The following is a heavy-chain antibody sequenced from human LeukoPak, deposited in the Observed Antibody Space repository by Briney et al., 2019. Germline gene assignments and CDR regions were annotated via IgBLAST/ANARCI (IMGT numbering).Heavy chain of an antibody. J-gene: IGHJ4*02. Sequence: PSETLSLTCTVSGGSISSGDYYWSWIRQPPGKGLEWIGYIYYSGSTYYNPSLKSRVTISVDTSKNQFSLKLSSVTAADTAVYYCASQAYCGGDCYSDFDYWGQGTLVTVSS. CDR3: ASQAYCGGDCYSDFDY. D-gene: IGHD2-21*02. CDR1: GGSISSGDYY. CDR2: IYYSGST. V-gene: IGHV4-30-4*01.